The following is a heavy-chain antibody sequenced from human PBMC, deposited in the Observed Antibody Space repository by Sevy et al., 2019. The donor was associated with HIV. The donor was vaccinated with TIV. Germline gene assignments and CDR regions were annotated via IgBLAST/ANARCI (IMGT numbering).Heavy chain of an antibody. V-gene: IGHV4-30-4*01. CDR1: GGSISSGDYY. Sequence: SENLSLTCTVSGGSISSGDYYWSWIRQPPGKGLEWIGYIYYSGSTYYNPSLKSRVTISVDTSKNQFSLKLSSVTAADTAVYYCARDYTDDSSGYEGQWAFDIWGQGTMVTVSS. CDR2: IYYSGST. D-gene: IGHD3-22*01. J-gene: IGHJ3*02. CDR3: ARDYTDDSSGYEGQWAFDI.